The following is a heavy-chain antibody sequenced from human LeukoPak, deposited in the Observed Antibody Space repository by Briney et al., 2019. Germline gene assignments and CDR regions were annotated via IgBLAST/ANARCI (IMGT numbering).Heavy chain of an antibody. J-gene: IGHJ4*02. CDR2: INHSGST. V-gene: IGHV4-34*01. CDR1: GGSFSGYY. CDR3: ARGNRITIFGVVVTTPNDY. Sequence: PSETLSLTCAVYGGSFSGYYWSWIRQPPGKGLEWIGEINHSGSTNYNPSLKSRVTISVDTSKNQFSLKLSSVTAADTAVYYCARGNRITIFGVVVTTPNDYWGQGTLVTVSS. D-gene: IGHD3-3*01.